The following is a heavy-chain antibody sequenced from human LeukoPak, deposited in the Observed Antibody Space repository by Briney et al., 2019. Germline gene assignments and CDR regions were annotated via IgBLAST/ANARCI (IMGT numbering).Heavy chain of an antibody. Sequence: GGSLRLSCAASGFTFSSYSMNWVRQAPGKGLEWVSSISSSSSYIYYADSVKGRFTISRDNAKNSLYLQMNSLRAEDTAVYYCARDYGRHNYDSSAATGYWGQGTLVTVSS. V-gene: IGHV3-21*01. CDR1: GFTFSSYS. J-gene: IGHJ4*02. CDR2: ISSSSSYI. D-gene: IGHD3-22*01. CDR3: ARDYGRHNYDSSAATGY.